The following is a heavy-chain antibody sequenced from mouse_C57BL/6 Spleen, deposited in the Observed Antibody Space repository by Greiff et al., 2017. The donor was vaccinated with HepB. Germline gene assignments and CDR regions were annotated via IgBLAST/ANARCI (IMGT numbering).Heavy chain of an antibody. D-gene: IGHD2-1*01. CDR2: INPNNGGT. V-gene: IGHV1-22*01. J-gene: IGHJ2*01. Sequence: EVQLQQSGPELVKPGASVTMSCKASGYTFTDYNMHWVKQSHGKSLEWIGYINPNNGGTSYNQKFKGKATLTVNKSSSTAYMELRSLTSEDSAVYYCARGIYCGNYEDYVDYWDQGTTLTVST. CDR3: ARGIYCGNYEDYVDY. CDR1: GYTFTDYN.